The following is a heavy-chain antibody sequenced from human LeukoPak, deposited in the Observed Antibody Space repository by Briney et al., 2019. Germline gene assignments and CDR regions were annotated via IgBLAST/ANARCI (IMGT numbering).Heavy chain of an antibody. V-gene: IGHV3-30*03. CDR1: GVTFSSYG. J-gene: IGHJ4*02. Sequence: GGSLRVSCAAPGVTFSSYGIHCVRQAPGKGLEWVAVISYDGSNKYYADSVKGRFTISRDNSKNTLYLQMNSLRAEDTAVYYCARESTTIFGMVPYYFDYWGQGTRVTVSS. D-gene: IGHD3-3*01. CDR3: ARESTTIFGMVPYYFDY. CDR2: ISYDGSNK.